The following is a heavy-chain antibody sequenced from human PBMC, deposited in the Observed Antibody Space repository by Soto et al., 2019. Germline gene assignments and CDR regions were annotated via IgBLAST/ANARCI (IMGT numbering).Heavy chain of an antibody. Sequence: PSETLSLTCTVSGGSISSGGYYWSWIRQHPGKGLEWIGYIYYSGSTYYNPSLKSRDTISVDTSKNQFSLKLSSVTAADTAVYYCARSTAGLSSSYGTNFYYWGQGTLVTVSS. V-gene: IGHV4-31*03. J-gene: IGHJ4*02. CDR1: GGSISSGGYY. CDR3: ARSTAGLSSSYGTNFYY. D-gene: IGHD6-13*01. CDR2: IYYSGST.